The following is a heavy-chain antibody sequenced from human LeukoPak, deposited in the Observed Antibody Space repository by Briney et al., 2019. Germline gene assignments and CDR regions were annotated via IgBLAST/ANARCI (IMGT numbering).Heavy chain of an antibody. J-gene: IGHJ4*02. Sequence: SVKVSCKASGYTFTSHGLSWVRQAPGQGLEWMGGIIPIFGTANYAQKFQGRVTITADESTSTAYMELSSLRSEDTAVYYCARDQGSGWSTYFDYWGQGTLVTVSS. CDR1: GYTFTSHG. D-gene: IGHD6-19*01. CDR2: IIPIFGTA. V-gene: IGHV1-69*13. CDR3: ARDQGSGWSTYFDY.